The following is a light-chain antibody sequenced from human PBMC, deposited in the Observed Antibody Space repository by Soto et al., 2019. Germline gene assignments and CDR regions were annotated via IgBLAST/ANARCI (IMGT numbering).Light chain of an antibody. CDR2: TAS. CDR3: LQSDNFPYT. Sequence: DIQMTQSPSSVSASVGDRVSISCRASQDIDRWLAWFQHKPGKAPKLLISTASSLQSGVTSRFSGSGSGTDFTHPIASLQFEDSAIYSCLQSDNFPYTFGLRKKLEIK. J-gene: IGKJ2*01. CDR1: QDIDRW. V-gene: IGKV1D-12*01.